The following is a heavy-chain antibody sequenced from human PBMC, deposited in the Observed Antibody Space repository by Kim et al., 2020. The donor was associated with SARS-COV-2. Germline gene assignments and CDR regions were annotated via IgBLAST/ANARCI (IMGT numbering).Heavy chain of an antibody. CDR3: AKGRYSGCYPFDY. CDR2: IYSGGIRT. V-gene: IGHV3-23*03. Sequence: GGSLRLSCAASGFTFSSYAMSWVRQAPGKGLEWVSVIYSGGIRTYYADSVKGRFTISRDNSKNTLYLQMNSLRAEDTALYYCAKGRYSGCYPFDYWGQGTLVPVSS. CDR1: GFTFSSYA. D-gene: IGHD1-26*01. J-gene: IGHJ4*02.